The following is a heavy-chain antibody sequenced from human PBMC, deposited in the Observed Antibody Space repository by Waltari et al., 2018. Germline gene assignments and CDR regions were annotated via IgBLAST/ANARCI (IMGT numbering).Heavy chain of an antibody. CDR2: ITAGGGQT. V-gene: IGHV3-23*01. CDR1: GFTFSPYA. Sequence: VQLLQSGGGLVQPGGSLRLSCTASGFTFSPYAMRWVRQAPGKGLEWVSSITAGGGQTYHADSVKGRFTSSRDNSRNTLYLQMNGLRAEDTAVYYCAKDLRNGYSFMDVWGQGTAVTVSS. D-gene: IGHD3-22*01. J-gene: IGHJ6*02. CDR3: AKDLRNGYSFMDV.